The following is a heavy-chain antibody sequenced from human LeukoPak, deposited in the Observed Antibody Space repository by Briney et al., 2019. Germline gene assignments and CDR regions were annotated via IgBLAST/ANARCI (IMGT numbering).Heavy chain of an antibody. V-gene: IGHV1-8*01. CDR3: ARGSRGDYDSSGYYYYFDY. CDR2: MNPNSGNT. D-gene: IGHD3-22*01. CDR1: GYTFTSYD. J-gene: IGHJ4*02. Sequence: ASVKVSCKTSGYTFTSYDINWVRQATGQGLEWMGWMNPNSGNTGYAQKFQGRVTMTRNTSISTAYMELSSLRSEDTAVYYCARGSRGDYDSSGYYYYFDYWGQGTLVTVSS.